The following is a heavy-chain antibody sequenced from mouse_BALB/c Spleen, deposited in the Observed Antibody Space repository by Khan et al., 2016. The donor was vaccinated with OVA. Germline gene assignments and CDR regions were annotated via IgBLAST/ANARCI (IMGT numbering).Heavy chain of an antibody. Sequence: VQLQQSGPELVKPGTSVKMSCSPSGYRFTGSLIHWVKQKPGQGLEWIGYINPYNGATKCNEKFKGKATLTSDKSSNTAYMELSSLTSEDSAVYYCSRGNWQSYYFDYWGQGTTLTVSS. J-gene: IGHJ2*01. V-gene: IGHV1S136*01. CDR1: GYRFTGSL. CDR2: INPYNGAT. CDR3: SRGNWQSYYFDY. D-gene: IGHD4-1*01.